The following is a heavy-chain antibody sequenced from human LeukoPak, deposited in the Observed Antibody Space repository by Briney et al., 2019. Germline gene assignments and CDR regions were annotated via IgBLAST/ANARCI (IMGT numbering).Heavy chain of an antibody. V-gene: IGHV3-74*03. CDR1: GFTFSNYW. D-gene: IGHD6-13*01. J-gene: IGHJ4*02. CDR2: INSDGSTT. CDR3: ARVVGSSSSWVDC. Sequence: PGGSLRLSCVASGFTFSNYWMHWVRQAPGKGLVWVSYINSDGSTTTYADSVKGRFTISRDNAKNTLYLQMNSLRAEDTAVYYCARVVGSSSSWVDCWGQGTLVTVSS.